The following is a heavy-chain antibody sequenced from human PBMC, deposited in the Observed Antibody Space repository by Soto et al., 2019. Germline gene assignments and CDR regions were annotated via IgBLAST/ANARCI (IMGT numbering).Heavy chain of an antibody. CDR1: EFTFSSYS. V-gene: IGHV3-48*02. Sequence: EVQLVESGGGLVQPGGSLRLSCAASEFTFSSYSMNWVRQAPGKGLEWVSYISGSSYTIYYADSVKGRFTISRDNAKNSLYLQMNSLRDDDTAVYYCARDGEDIVLVPAFYGMDVWGQGTTVTVSS. J-gene: IGHJ6*02. CDR2: ISGSSYTI. D-gene: IGHD2-2*01. CDR3: ARDGEDIVLVPAFYGMDV.